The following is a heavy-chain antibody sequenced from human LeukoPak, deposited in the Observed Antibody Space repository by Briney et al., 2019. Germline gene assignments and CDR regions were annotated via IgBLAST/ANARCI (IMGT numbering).Heavy chain of an antibody. D-gene: IGHD6-6*01. V-gene: IGHV4-30-2*03. CDR1: GGSISSGGYY. Sequence: SETLSLTCIVSGGSISSGGYYWSWIRQPPGKGLEWIGYIYHTGSTYYNPSLKSRVTISVDTSKNQFSLKLSSVTAADTAVYYCAIRGAYSSSSPDYXXXXXXXXXXXXXASAPTSRYG. J-gene: IGHJ6*01. CDR3: AIRGAYSSSSPDYXXXXXXXXXXXXXASAPTSRYG. CDR2: IYHTGST.